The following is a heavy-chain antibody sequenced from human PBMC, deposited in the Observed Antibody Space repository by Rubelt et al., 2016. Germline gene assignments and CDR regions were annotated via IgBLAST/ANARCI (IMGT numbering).Heavy chain of an antibody. J-gene: IGHJ5*02. D-gene: IGHD2/OR15-2a*01. V-gene: IGHV3-48*03. CDR3: VRDEYGVGGDT. CDR2: ITASGGAR. CDR1: GFPFNIYE. Sequence: EVQLVESGGGLVQPGGSLRLSCAASGFPFNIYEMNWVRQAPGKGLEWVSYITASGGARYYADAVKGRFTVSRDNAKNLLYLQMNNVTDDDTALYYCVRDEYGVGGDTWGQGTLVTVSS.